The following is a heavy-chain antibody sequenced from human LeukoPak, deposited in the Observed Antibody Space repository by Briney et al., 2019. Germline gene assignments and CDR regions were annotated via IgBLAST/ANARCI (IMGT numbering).Heavy chain of an antibody. J-gene: IGHJ4*02. CDR3: AALNIATRPWCFDY. D-gene: IGHD6-6*01. Sequence: PSETLSLTCTVSGGSISSYYWSWIRQPPGKGLEWIGYIYSIGSTNYNPSLTSRVTISVDTSKNQFSLKLSSVTAADTAVYYCAALNIATRPWCFDYWGQGTLVTVSS. CDR1: GGSISSYY. V-gene: IGHV4-59*01. CDR2: IYSIGST.